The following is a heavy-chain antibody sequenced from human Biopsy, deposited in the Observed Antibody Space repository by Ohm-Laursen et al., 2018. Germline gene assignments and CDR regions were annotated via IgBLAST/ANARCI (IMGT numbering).Heavy chain of an antibody. V-gene: IGHV1-69*06. Sequence: SVKVSCKVPGGTFSNYGVNWVRQAPGQGLEWLGGNIPILGTGSYAQKFQDRVTVAADTSTSTATMELRSLRSDDTAVYYCATKLTGYFHHWGQGTLVIVSS. CDR3: ATKLTGYFHH. J-gene: IGHJ1*01. D-gene: IGHD3-9*01. CDR1: GGTFSNYG. CDR2: NIPILGTG.